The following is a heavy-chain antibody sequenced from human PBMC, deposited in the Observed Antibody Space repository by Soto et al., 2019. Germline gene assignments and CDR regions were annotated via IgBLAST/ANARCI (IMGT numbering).Heavy chain of an antibody. D-gene: IGHD3-10*01. CDR1: GGSFSGYY. CDR3: ARVWFGELLPHFDY. Sequence: PSETLSLTCAVYGGSFSGYYWSWIRQPPGKGLEWIGEINHSGSTNYNPSLKSRVTISVDTSKNQFSLKLSSVTAADTAVYYCARVWFGELLPHFDYWGQGTLVTVSS. J-gene: IGHJ4*02. V-gene: IGHV4-34*01. CDR2: INHSGST.